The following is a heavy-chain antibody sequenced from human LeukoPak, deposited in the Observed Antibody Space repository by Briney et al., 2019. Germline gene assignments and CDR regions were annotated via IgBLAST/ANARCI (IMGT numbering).Heavy chain of an antibody. D-gene: IGHD6-6*01. Sequence: ASVKVSCKASGYTFTGYYMHWVRQAPGQGLEWIGWINPNSGGTNYAQKFQDRVTMTRDTSISTAYMELSRLRSDDTAVYYCARESSSANYFDYWGQGTLVTVSS. CDR2: INPNSGGT. J-gene: IGHJ4*02. CDR3: ARESSSANYFDY. V-gene: IGHV1-2*02. CDR1: GYTFTGYY.